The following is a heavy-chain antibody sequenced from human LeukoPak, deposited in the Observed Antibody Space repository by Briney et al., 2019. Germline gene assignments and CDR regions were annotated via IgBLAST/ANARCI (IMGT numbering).Heavy chain of an antibody. V-gene: IGHV3-48*02. CDR2: ISSSSNTI. D-gene: IGHD2-15*01. J-gene: IGHJ4*02. Sequence: GGSLRLSCAASRFTFSTYSMTWVRQAPGKGLEWVSYISSSSNTIYYADSVKGRFTISRDNAKNSLYLQMNSLRDEDTAVYYCARDGYCSSGSCYGSYDYWGQGTLVTVSS. CDR3: ARDGYCSSGSCYGSYDY. CDR1: RFTFSTYS.